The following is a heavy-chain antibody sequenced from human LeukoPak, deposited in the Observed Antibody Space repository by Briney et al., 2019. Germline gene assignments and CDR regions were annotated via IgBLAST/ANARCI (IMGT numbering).Heavy chain of an antibody. V-gene: IGHV1-69*01. CDR1: GGTCSSYA. D-gene: IGHD2-15*01. J-gene: IGHJ6*02. Sequence: SVKVSCKASGGTCSSYAISWVRQAPGQGLEWMGGIISIFGTPNYAQKFQGRVTITADDSTSTAYMELSSLRSEDTAVYYCARDRSVAQHYYYGMDVWGQGTTVTVSS. CDR2: IISIFGTP. CDR3: ARDRSVAQHYYYGMDV.